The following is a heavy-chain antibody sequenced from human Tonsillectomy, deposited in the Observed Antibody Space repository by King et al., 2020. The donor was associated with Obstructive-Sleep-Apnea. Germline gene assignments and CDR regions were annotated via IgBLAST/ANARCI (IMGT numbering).Heavy chain of an antibody. V-gene: IGHV4-4*02. CDR2: TSHSGTT. Sequence: QLQESGPGLVKPSGTLSLTCAVSGGSIISDNWWTWVRQPPGKGLEWIGETSHSGTTNYTPSLKSRVTVSVDKSKNHFSLKMTSVTAADTAVYYCARGRVVVPIVKHKVVFDPWGQGTLVIVSS. J-gene: IGHJ5*02. D-gene: IGHD2-2*01. CDR1: GGSIISDNW. CDR3: ARGRVVVPIVKHKVVFDP.